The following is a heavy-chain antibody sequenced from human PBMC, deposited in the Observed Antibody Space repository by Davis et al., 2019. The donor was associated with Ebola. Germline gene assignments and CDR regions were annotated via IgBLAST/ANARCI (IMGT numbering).Heavy chain of an antibody. Sequence: YMSWFRQPPGKGLEWIGYIYYSGSTYFNPSLKSRVTISLDTSKNQFSLKLSSVTAADTAVYYCARAPGAFDPWGQGTLVTVSS. V-gene: IGHV4-30-4*08. CDR3: ARAPGAFDP. CDR1: Y. CDR2: IYYSGST. D-gene: IGHD1-1*01. J-gene: IGHJ5*02.